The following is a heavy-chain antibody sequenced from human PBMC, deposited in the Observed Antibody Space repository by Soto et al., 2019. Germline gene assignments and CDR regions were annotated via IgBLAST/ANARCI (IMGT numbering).Heavy chain of an antibody. Sequence: SETLSLTCTVSGGSVSSTDHYWSWIRQPPGKGLEWIAYVYYNGGTSYNPSLKSRVTISMDTSRNQFALKLSSVTAADTAEYFCAGGDDRVKSGHWGHGVLVT. J-gene: IGHJ4*01. CDR3: AGGDDRVKSGH. CDR2: VYYNGGT. D-gene: IGHD3-16*01. CDR1: GGSVSSTDHY. V-gene: IGHV4-61*08.